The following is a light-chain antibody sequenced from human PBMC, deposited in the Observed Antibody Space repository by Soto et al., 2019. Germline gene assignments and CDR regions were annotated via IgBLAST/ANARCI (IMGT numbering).Light chain of an antibody. V-gene: IGKV3-11*01. CDR3: QQRTDSPT. J-gene: IGKJ4*01. CDR1: QSVSRY. Sequence: DIVLTQSPATLSLSPGERATLSCRASQSVSRYLAWYQQKPGQAPRLLIYAASNRATGIPARFSGSGSGTDFTLTISSLEPEDFAVYYCQQRTDSPTFGGGTKVEI. CDR2: AAS.